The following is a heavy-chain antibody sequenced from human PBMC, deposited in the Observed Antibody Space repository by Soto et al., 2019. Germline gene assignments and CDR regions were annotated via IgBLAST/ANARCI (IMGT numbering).Heavy chain of an antibody. J-gene: IGHJ4*02. V-gene: IGHV3-21*01. D-gene: IGHD6-19*01. CDR2: ISSSSSYI. CDR1: GFTFSSYT. Sequence: PGGSLRLSCAASGFTFSSYTMNWVRQAPGKGLEWVSSISSSSSYIYYADSVKGRFTISRDNAKNSLYLQMNSLRAEDTAVYYCARDFNSRPSSGWYGGNFDYWGQGTLVTVSS. CDR3: ARDFNSRPSSGWYGGNFDY.